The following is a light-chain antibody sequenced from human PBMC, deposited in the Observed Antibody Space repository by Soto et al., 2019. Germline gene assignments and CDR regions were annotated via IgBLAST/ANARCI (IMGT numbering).Light chain of an antibody. Sequence: QAVVTQPPSVSGAPGQRVTISCTGTSSNIGAGYDVHWYQQLPGTAPKLLIYGDTNRPSGVPDRFSGSKSGTSASLAITGLQDEDEADYYCQSYDSARNVYVVFGGGTKLTVL. CDR2: GDT. J-gene: IGLJ2*01. CDR1: SSNIGAGYD. V-gene: IGLV1-40*01. CDR3: QSYDSARNVYVV.